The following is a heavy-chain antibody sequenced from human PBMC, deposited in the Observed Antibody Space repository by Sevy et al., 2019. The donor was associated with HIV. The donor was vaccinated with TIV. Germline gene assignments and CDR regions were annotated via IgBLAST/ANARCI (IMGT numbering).Heavy chain of an antibody. Sequence: GGSLRLSCAASGFTFRNYAMSWVRQAPGKGLEWVSTFSFGCGQINYADSVKGRFTISRDDSKNTLYLQMNSLRAEDTAIYYCAREGSSKPHDYWGQGTLVTVSS. CDR1: GFTFRNYA. J-gene: IGHJ4*02. CDR2: FSFGCGQI. V-gene: IGHV3-23*01. CDR3: AREGSSKPHDY.